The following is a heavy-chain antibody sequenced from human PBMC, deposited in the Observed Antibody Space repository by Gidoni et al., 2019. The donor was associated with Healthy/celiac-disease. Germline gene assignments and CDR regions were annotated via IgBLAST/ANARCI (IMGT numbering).Heavy chain of an antibody. CDR1: GFTFGSYA. Sequence: EVQQLESGGGLVQPGGSLRRSCAASGFTFGSYAMSWVRQAPGKGLGWVSAISGSGCSTYYAASVKGRFTISRDNSKNTLYLQMNSLRAEDTAVYYCAKGQEQLWLLYWGQGTLVTVSS. V-gene: IGHV3-23*01. D-gene: IGHD5-18*01. CDR3: AKGQEQLWLLY. CDR2: ISGSGCST. J-gene: IGHJ4*02.